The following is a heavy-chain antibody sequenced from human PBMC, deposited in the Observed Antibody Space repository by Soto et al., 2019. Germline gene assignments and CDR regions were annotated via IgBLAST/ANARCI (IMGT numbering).Heavy chain of an antibody. CDR1: GFSLLTSGVG. CDR3: AHTMAPRIFDS. V-gene: IGHV2-5*02. CDR2: IYWDDDT. J-gene: IGHJ4*02. Sequence: QITLKEAGPTVVKPTQTLTLTCSFSGFSLLTSGVGVGWIRQPPGKALEWLALIYWDDDTGYSTSLRNRLTITKDTSRNQVVLTMPNMDPADTATYYCAHTMAPRIFDSWGQGTLVTVSS.